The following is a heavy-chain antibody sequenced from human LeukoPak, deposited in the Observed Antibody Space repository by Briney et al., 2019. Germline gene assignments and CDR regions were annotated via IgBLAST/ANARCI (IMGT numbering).Heavy chain of an antibody. CDR3: ARVFRRELYYYYYGMDV. J-gene: IGHJ6*02. CDR2: INHSGST. Sequence: SETLSLTCAVYGGSFSGYYWSWIRQPPGKGLEWIGEINHSGSTNYNPSLKSRVTISVDTSKNQFSLKLSSVTAAHTAVYYCARVFRRELYYYYYGMDVWGQGTTVTVSS. D-gene: IGHD3-10*01. CDR1: GGSFSGYY. V-gene: IGHV4-34*01.